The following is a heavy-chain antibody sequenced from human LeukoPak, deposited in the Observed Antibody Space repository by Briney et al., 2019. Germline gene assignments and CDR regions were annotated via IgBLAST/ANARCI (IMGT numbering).Heavy chain of an antibody. CDR1: GFTFSSYW. CDR2: IKQDGSEK. D-gene: IGHD3-16*01. V-gene: IGHV3-7*04. CDR3: ARAWITAAYYSDY. Sequence: GGSLRLSCAASGFTFSSYWMSWVRQAPGKGLGWVANIKQDGSEKYYVDSVKGRFTISRDNAKNSLYLQMNSLRAEDTAVYYCARAWITAAYYSDYWGQGTLVTVSS. J-gene: IGHJ4*02.